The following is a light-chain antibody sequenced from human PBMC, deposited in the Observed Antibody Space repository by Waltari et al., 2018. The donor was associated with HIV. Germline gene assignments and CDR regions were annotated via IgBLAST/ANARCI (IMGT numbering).Light chain of an antibody. CDR1: ALPKKY. CDR3: YSLDYSDNHGV. J-gene: IGLJ3*02. V-gene: IGLV3-10*01. Sequence: SYELTQPPSVSVSPGQTARITCPGDALPKKYAYWFQQKSGQAPVVVIHEDSKRPSGIPERFSGSSSGTVATLTISGAQAEDEAVYHCYSLDYSDNHGVFGGGTTLTVL. CDR2: EDS.